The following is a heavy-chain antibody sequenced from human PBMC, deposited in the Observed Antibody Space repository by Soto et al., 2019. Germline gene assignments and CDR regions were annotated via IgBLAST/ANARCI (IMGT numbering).Heavy chain of an antibody. Sequence: GGSLRLSCAASGFTFSSYGMHWVRQAPGKGLEWVAVIWYDGSNKYYADSVKGRFTISRDNSKNTLYLQMNSLRAEDTAVYYCAKVSLFRASGGNSYALDYWGQGTLVPVSS. J-gene: IGHJ4*02. CDR1: GFTFSSYG. D-gene: IGHD2-15*01. V-gene: IGHV3-33*06. CDR3: AKVSLFRASGGNSYALDY. CDR2: IWYDGSNK.